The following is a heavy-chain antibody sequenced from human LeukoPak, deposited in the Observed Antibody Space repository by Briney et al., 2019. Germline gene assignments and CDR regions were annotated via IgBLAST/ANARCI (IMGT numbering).Heavy chain of an antibody. CDR1: GGSISSYY. CDR3: ARVKVAVAGRSYYYYGMDV. D-gene: IGHD6-19*01. CDR2: IYTSGST. J-gene: IGHJ6*02. V-gene: IGHV4-4*07. Sequence: SETLSLTCTVSGGSISSYYWSWIRQPAGKGLEWIGRIYTSGSTNYNPSLKSRVTMSVDTSKNQFSLKLSSATAADTAVYYCARVKVAVAGRSYYYYGMDVWGQGTTVTVSS.